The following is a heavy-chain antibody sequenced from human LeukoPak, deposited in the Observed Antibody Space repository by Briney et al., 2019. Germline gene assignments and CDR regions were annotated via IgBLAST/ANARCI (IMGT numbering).Heavy chain of an antibody. V-gene: IGHV3-33*01. CDR2: IWNDGSET. CDR3: ARAGPPAFDP. J-gene: IGHJ5*02. Sequence: GRSLRLSCAASGFIFSNYGMHWVRQAPGKRLEWVAVIWNDGSETFHADSVKGRFRIARDNSKNTLYLQMNSLRAEDTAVYYCARAGPPAFDPWGQGTLVTVSS. CDR1: GFIFSNYG.